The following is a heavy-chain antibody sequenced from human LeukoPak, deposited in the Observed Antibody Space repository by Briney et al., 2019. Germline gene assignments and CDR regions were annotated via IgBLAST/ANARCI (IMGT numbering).Heavy chain of an antibody. Sequence: GASLKVSCKASGYSITGYYIHWVRQAPGQGREWMGWINASSGDTNYAQKFQFRVTMTRYTSINTVFMELSRLRSDDTAVYYCARDRHWNQGNFDYWGQGTLVTVSS. D-gene: IGHD1-1*01. J-gene: IGHJ4*02. V-gene: IGHV1-2*02. CDR2: INASSGDT. CDR1: GYSITGYY. CDR3: ARDRHWNQGNFDY.